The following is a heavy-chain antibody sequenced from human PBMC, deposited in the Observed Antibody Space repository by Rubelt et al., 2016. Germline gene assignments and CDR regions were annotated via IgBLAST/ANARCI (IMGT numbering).Heavy chain of an antibody. J-gene: IGHJ3*02. D-gene: IGHD2-2*01. CDR2: INPSGGRT. CDR3: ARDVIVVVPAAPDAFDI. Sequence: QVQLVQSGAEVKKPGASVKVSCKASGYTFTSYYMHWLRQAPGQGLEWMGIINPSGGRTSYEQKCQGRVTMTRDTSTSTVYMELSSLRSEDTAVYYCARDVIVVVPAAPDAFDIWGQGTMVTVSS. V-gene: IGHV1-46*01. CDR1: GYTFTSYY.